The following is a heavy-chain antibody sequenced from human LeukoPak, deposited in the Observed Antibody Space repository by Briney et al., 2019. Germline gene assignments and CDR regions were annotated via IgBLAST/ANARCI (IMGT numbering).Heavy chain of an antibody. V-gene: IGHV4-59*01. J-gene: IGHJ3*02. Sequence: PSETLSLTCTVSGGSISSYYWSWIRQPPGKGLEWIGYISYSGCTDYNPSLKSRVTISLDTSKNQFSLRLSSVTAADTAVYYCARETRLHSGSYSNDAFDIWGQGTMVTVSS. CDR3: ARETRLHSGSYSNDAFDI. CDR2: ISYSGCT. CDR1: GGSISSYY. D-gene: IGHD1-26*01.